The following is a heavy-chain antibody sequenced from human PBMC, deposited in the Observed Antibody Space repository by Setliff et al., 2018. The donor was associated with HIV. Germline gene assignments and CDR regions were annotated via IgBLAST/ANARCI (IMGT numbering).Heavy chain of an antibody. D-gene: IGHD6-19*01. CDR3: ARQFRYPNRAVAGVDY. Sequence: PSETLSLTCTVSGGSISNNSYYRGWVRQPPGKGLELIGNLFYNGNTYYNPSLNSRVTISVDTSKNQFSLKLSSVTAADTAIYFCARQFRYPNRAVAGVDYWGQGTLVTVSS. J-gene: IGHJ4*02. CDR2: LFYNGNT. CDR1: GGSISNNSYY. V-gene: IGHV4-39*01.